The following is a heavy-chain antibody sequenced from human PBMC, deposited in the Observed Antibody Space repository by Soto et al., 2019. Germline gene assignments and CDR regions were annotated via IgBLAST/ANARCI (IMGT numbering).Heavy chain of an antibody. J-gene: IGHJ4*02. D-gene: IGHD5-12*01. CDR1: GGSISSGDDS. V-gene: IGHV4-30-2*01. CDR2: IYHSGST. Sequence: QLQLQESGSGLVKPSQTLSLTCAVSGGSISSGDDSWSWIRQPPGKGLEWIGYIYHSGSTYYNPSLKTRVTISIDRPKNQFSLKLSSVTAADTAVYYCARGYGGYDLPPFDYWGQGTLVTVSS. CDR3: ARGYGGYDLPPFDY.